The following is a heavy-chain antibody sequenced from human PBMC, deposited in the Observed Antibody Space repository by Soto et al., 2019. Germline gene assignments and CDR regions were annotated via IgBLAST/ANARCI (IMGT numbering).Heavy chain of an antibody. J-gene: IGHJ4*02. CDR2: ISAYYDNT. Sequence: ASVKVSCKASGYTFTSYAMNWVRQAPGQGLEWMGWISAYYDNTNYAQQLQGRVTMTTDTSTSTAYMELRSLTSDDTAVYYCARGPQDDYYFDHWGQGTLVTVSS. CDR1: GYTFTSYA. CDR3: ARGPQDDYYFDH. D-gene: IGHD2-15*01. V-gene: IGHV1-18*01.